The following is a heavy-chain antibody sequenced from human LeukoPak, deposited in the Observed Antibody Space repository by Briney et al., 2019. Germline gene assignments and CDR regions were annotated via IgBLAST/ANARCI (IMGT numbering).Heavy chain of an antibody. CDR3: AKDRYCGGGTCYWSYFDY. CDR2: ISGGGGST. V-gene: IGHV3-23*01. D-gene: IGHD2-15*01. CDR1: GFTFRTYD. Sequence: PGGSLRLSCAASGFTFRTYDMSWVRQAPGKGLEWVAAISGGGGSTYYADSVKGRFTISRDNSKNTLFLQMNSLRAEDTAVYYCAKDRYCGGGTCYWSYFDYWGQGTLVTVSS. J-gene: IGHJ4*02.